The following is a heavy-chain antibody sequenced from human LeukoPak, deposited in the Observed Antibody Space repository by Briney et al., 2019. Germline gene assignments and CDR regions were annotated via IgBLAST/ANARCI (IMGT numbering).Heavy chain of an antibody. Sequence: PGGSLRLSCAASGFTFSRYWMSWVRQAPGKGLEWVANIKQDGSEKYNVDSVKGRFTISRDNAKNSLYLQMSSPRAEDTAVYHCAREYGDNPFWYWGQGTLVTVSS. CDR1: GFTFSRYW. CDR2: IKQDGSEK. CDR3: AREYGDNPFWY. D-gene: IGHD4-23*01. V-gene: IGHV3-7*01. J-gene: IGHJ4*02.